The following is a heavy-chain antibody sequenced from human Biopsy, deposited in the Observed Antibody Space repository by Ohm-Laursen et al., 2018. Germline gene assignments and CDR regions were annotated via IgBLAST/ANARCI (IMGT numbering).Heavy chain of an antibody. CDR2: IYYSGST. CDR1: GGSISSDY. J-gene: IGHJ6*02. CDR3: ARATNSTGWPYYYFYGMDV. V-gene: IGHV4-59*01. Sequence: GTLSLTCPVSGGSISSDYWSWIWQTPGKGLEWIGYIYYSGSTNYNPSLKSRVTISVDTSKNQFSLRLYSVTAADTAVYYCARATNSTGWPYYYFYGMDVWGQGTTVTVSS. D-gene: IGHD2/OR15-2a*01.